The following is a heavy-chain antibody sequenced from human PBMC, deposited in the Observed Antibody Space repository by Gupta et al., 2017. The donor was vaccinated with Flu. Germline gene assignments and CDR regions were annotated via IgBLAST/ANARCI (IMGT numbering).Heavy chain of an antibody. D-gene: IGHD2-2*01. CDR2: ISGSGGST. V-gene: IGHV3-23*01. CDR3: AKGYCSSTSCYPYYFDY. J-gene: IGHJ4*02. Sequence: GKGLEWVSAISGSGGSTYSADSVKGRFTISRDNSKNTLYLQMNSLRAEDTAVYYCAKGYCSSTSCYPYYFDYWGQGTLVTVSS.